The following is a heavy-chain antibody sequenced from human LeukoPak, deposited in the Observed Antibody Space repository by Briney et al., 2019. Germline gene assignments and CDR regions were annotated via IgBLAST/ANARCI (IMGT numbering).Heavy chain of an antibody. V-gene: IGHV4-34*01. Sequence: SETLSLTCAVYGGSFSGYYWSWIRQPPGKGLEWIGEINHSGSTNYNPSLKSRVTISVDTSKNQFSLKLSSVTAADRAVYYCARVARYYYYGMDVWGQGTTVTVSS. CDR1: GGSFSGYY. CDR3: ARVARYYYYGMDV. J-gene: IGHJ6*02. CDR2: INHSGST.